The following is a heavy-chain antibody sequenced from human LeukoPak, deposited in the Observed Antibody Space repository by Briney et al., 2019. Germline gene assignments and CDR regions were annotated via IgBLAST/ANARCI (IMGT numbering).Heavy chain of an antibody. V-gene: IGHV3-23*01. CDR2: ISGSGGST. CDR3: AKDRGSGGFGESMYWYFDL. D-gene: IGHD3-10*01. CDR1: GFTFSSYA. J-gene: IGHJ2*01. Sequence: PGGSLRLSCAASGFTFSSYAMSWVRQAPGKGLEWVSAISGSGGSTYYADSVKGRFTISRDNSKNTLYLQMNSLRAEDTAVYYCAKDRGSGGFGESMYWYFDLWGRGTLVTVSS.